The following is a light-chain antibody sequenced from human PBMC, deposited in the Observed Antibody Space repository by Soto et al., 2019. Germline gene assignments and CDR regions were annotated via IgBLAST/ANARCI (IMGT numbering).Light chain of an antibody. CDR2: EVS. Sequence: DVVLTQSPLSLPVTLGQPASISCTSSQSLVFSDASTYLSWYQQRPGQPPRRLIYEVSQRDSGVPDRFRGSRSGADVTLTISSVEAEDVSVYYCLLTTHWHAYTFGQGTKWEI. CDR1: QSLVFSDASTY. J-gene: IGKJ2*01. V-gene: IGKV2-30*01. CDR3: LLTTHWHAYT.